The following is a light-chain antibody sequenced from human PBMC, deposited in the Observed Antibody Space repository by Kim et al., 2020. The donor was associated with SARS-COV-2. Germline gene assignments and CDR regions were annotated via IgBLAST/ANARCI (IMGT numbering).Light chain of an antibody. CDR1: SSDLGGHNI. Sequence: GQSITISCTGTSSDLGGHNIVSWYQQYPGKVPKVIIYDVNKRPSGVSDRISASKSGNTASLTISGLQAEDEADYYCSSYTISRTYVFGTGTQLTVL. V-gene: IGLV2-14*04. CDR3: SSYTISRTYV. J-gene: IGLJ1*01. CDR2: DVN.